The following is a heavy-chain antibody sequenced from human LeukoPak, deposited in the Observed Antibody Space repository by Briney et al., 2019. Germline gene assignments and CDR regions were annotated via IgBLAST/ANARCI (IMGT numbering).Heavy chain of an antibody. CDR2: INHSGST. J-gene: IGHJ4*02. Sequence: SETLSLTCAVYGGSFSGYYWSWIRQPPGKGLEWIGEINHSGSTNYNPSLKSRVTISADTSKNQFSLKLSSVTAADTAVYYCARGSGSYHYWGQGTLVTVSS. CDR1: GGSFSGYY. V-gene: IGHV4-34*01. CDR3: ARGSGSYHY. D-gene: IGHD1-26*01.